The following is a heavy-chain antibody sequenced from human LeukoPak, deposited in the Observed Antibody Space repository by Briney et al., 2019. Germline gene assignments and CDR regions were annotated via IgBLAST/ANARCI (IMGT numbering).Heavy chain of an antibody. CDR2: INARGDT. Sequence: SGTLSLTCAVYGWSFNDYYWNWIRQPPGKGLEWIGEINARGDTNYNPSLKSRVTISVDTSKKQFSLRLTSMIAADTALYYCARGQVPAARGYNWFDPWGQGTLVTVSS. CDR1: GWSFNDYY. D-gene: IGHD2-2*01. V-gene: IGHV4-34*01. J-gene: IGHJ5*02. CDR3: ARGQVPAARGYNWFDP.